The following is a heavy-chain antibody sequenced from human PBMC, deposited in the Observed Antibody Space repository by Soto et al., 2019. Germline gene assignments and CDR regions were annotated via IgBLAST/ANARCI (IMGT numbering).Heavy chain of an antibody. D-gene: IGHD2-2*02. Sequence: QVQLQESGPGLVKPSETLSLTCTVSGGSISSYYWSWIRQPPGKGLEWIGYIYYSGSTNYNPSLTSRVTISVDTSKNQFSLILRSVAAGDTAVYYWARGYCSSTICYIRDNWVDHWGQGTLVTGSS. J-gene: IGHJ5*02. CDR1: GGSISSYY. V-gene: IGHV4-59*01. CDR3: ARGYCSSTICYIRDNWVDH. CDR2: IYYSGST.